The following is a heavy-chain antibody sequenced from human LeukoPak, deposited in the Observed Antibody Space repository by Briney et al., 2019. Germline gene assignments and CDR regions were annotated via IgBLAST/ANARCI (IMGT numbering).Heavy chain of an antibody. V-gene: IGHV1-18*01. CDR1: GYTFTSYG. J-gene: IGHJ4*02. CDR3: AIGGAAYCSSTSCYSLDY. Sequence: ASVKVSCKASGYTFTSYGISWVRQAPGQGLEWMGWISAYNGNTNYAQKLQGRVTMTTGTSTSTAYMELRSLRSDDTAVYYCAIGGAAYCSSTSCYSLDYWGQGTLVTVSS. CDR2: ISAYNGNT. D-gene: IGHD2-2*01.